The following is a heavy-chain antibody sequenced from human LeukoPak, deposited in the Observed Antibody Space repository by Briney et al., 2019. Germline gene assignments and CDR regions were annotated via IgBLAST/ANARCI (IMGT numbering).Heavy chain of an antibody. D-gene: IGHD2-21*02. CDR1: SDSVSSGSYY. V-gene: IGHV4-61*01. CDR2: IYYTGGT. Sequence: SETLSLTCTVSSDSVSSGSYYWSWIRQPPGKGLEWIGYIYYTGGTNYSPSLKSRVAISVDTSKNQFSLKLSSVTAADTAVYYCARDRLPNYYYYGMDVWGQGTTVTVSS. J-gene: IGHJ6*02. CDR3: ARDRLPNYYYYGMDV.